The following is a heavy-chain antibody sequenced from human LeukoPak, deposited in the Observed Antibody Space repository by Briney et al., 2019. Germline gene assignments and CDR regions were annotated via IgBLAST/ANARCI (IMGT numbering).Heavy chain of an antibody. CDR1: GGSISSGGYY. J-gene: IGHJ3*02. CDR3: ARDPGYCSGGSCRGGAFDI. CDR2: IYYSGST. V-gene: IGHV4-31*03. Sequence: SETLSLTCTVSGGSISSGGYYWSWIRQHPGKGLEWIGYIYYSGSTYYNPSLKSRVTISVDTSKNQFSLKLSSVTAADTAVYYCARDPGYCSGGSCRGGAFDIRGQGTMVTVSS. D-gene: IGHD2-15*01.